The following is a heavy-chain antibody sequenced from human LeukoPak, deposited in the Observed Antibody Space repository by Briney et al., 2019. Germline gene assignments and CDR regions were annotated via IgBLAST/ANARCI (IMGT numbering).Heavy chain of an antibody. CDR3: ARDLYYYDSSGYSRPTDY. CDR1: GYTFTSYG. D-gene: IGHD3-22*01. J-gene: IGHJ4*02. V-gene: IGHV1-18*01. Sequence: ASVKVSCKASGYTFTSYGIRWVRQAPGQGLEWMGWISAYNGNTNYAQKLQGRVTMTTDTSTSTAYMELRSLRSDDTAVYYCARDLYYYDSSGYSRPTDYWGQGTLVTVSS. CDR2: ISAYNGNT.